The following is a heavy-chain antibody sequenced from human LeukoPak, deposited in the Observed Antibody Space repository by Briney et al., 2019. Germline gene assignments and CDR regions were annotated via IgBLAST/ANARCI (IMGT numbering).Heavy chain of an antibody. D-gene: IGHD1-20*01. CDR1: GFTFSSYA. CDR3: AKEHGITGTTREFDY. CDR2: ISGSGGST. V-gene: IGHV3-23*01. J-gene: IGHJ4*02. Sequence: PGGSLRLSCAASGFTFSSYAVSWVRQAPGKGLEWVSAISGSGGSTYYADSVKGRFTISRDNSKNTLYLQMNSLRAEDTAVYYCAKEHGITGTTREFDYWGQGTLVTVSS.